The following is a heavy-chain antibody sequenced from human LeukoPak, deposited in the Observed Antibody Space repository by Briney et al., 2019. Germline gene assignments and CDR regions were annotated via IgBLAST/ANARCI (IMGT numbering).Heavy chain of an antibody. CDR1: GFTFRNHW. J-gene: IGHJ4*02. V-gene: IGHV3-74*03. D-gene: IGHD6-6*01. Sequence: GGSLRLSCAASGFTFRNHWMHWVRQTPGKGLVWVSRISSDGSSTTYADSVKGRFTISRDNTKNTLYLQMDNLRAEDTAMYYCARDQRVTGRPDIDYWGQGTLVIVSS. CDR2: ISSDGSST. CDR3: ARDQRVTGRPDIDY.